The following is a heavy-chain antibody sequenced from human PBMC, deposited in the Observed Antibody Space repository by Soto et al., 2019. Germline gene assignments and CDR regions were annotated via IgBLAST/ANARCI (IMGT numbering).Heavy chain of an antibody. CDR1: GGSISSGGYS. D-gene: IGHD6-13*01. Sequence: QLQLQESGSGLVKPSQTLSLTCAVSGGSISSGGYSCSWIRQPPGKGLEWIGYIYHSGSTYYNPSLKSRVSIAVDRSKNQFSLKLSSVTAADTAVYYGASSHAGAHITAAVHWGQGTLVTVSS. J-gene: IGHJ4*02. CDR3: ASSHAGAHITAAVH. CDR2: IYHSGST. V-gene: IGHV4-30-2*01.